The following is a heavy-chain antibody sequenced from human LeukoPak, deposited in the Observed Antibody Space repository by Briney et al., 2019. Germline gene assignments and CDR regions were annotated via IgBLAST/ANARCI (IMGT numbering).Heavy chain of an antibody. CDR3: VRHTAGRAYGDFDS. J-gene: IGHJ4*02. D-gene: IGHD4-17*01. CDR2: ILYGGAT. Sequence: SETLSLTCTVSGGSISGYYWSWIRQPPGKGLEWIAYILYGGATVYNPSLNSRGTISVDTSKNQLSLKLNSVTAADTAIYYCVRHTAGRAYGDFDSWGQGTLVTVSS. CDR1: GGSISGYY. V-gene: IGHV4-59*08.